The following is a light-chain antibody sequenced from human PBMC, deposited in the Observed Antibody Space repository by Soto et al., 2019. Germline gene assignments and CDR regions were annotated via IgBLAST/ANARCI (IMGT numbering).Light chain of an antibody. V-gene: IGKV3-11*01. CDR1: QSIAGY. CDR3: QQYNSWPLT. CDR2: DTS. J-gene: IGKJ4*01. Sequence: TVLTHSPATLSLSPGERATLSRRASQSIAGYLAWYQKKPGQAPRLLIYDTSNRVTGVPARFSGSGSGTDFTLSIRSLEPEDFAVYYCQQYNSWPLTFGGGTKVDI.